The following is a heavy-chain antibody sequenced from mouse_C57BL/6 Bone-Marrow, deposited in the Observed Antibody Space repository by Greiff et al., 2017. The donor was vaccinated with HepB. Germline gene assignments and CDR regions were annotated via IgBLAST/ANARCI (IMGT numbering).Heavy chain of an antibody. D-gene: IGHD1-1*01. CDR1: GYTFTSYW. Sequence: QVQLQQPGAELVKPGASVKMSCKASGYTFTSYWITWVKQRPGQGLEWIGDIYPGSGSTNYNEKFKSKATLTVDTSSSTAYMQLSSLTSEDSAVYYCARRFITTVVAHFDYWGQGTTLTVSS. J-gene: IGHJ2*01. V-gene: IGHV1-55*01. CDR2: IYPGSGST. CDR3: ARRFITTVVAHFDY.